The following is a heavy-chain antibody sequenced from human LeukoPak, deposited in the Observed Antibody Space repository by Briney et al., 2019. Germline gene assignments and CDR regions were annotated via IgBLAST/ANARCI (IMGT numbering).Heavy chain of an antibody. J-gene: IGHJ4*02. V-gene: IGHV3-21*04. CDR2: ISSSSSYI. CDR3: AREGAAKGDY. CDR1: GFTFSSYS. D-gene: IGHD3-16*01. Sequence: GGSLRLSCAASGFTFSSYSMNWVRQAPGKGLEWVSSISSSSSYIYYADSVKGRFTISRDNAKNSLYLQMNSLRAEDTAFYYCAREGAAKGDYWGQGTLVTVSS.